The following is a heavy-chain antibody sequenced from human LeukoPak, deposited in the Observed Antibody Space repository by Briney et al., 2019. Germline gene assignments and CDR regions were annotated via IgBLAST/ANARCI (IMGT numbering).Heavy chain of an antibody. CDR1: GYTFTGYY. V-gene: IGHV1-2*02. D-gene: IGHD3-22*01. CDR3: ARDTYYDSSGYDY. CDR2: INPNSGGT. Sequence: ASVKVSCKASGYTFTGYYMHWVRQAPGQGLEWMGWINPNSGGTNYAQKFQGRVTMIRDTSISTAYMELSRLRSDDTAVYYCARDTYYDSSGYDYWGQGTLVTVSS. J-gene: IGHJ4*02.